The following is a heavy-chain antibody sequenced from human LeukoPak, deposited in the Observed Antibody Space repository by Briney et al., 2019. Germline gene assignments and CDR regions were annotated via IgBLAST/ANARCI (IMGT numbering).Heavy chain of an antibody. J-gene: IGHJ4*02. V-gene: IGHV3-15*01. Sequence: GGSLRLSCAASGFSFGDHWMSWVRQAPGKGPEWVGRIRSNAAGATTDYAAPVKGRFTISRDDSRHTLYLQMNSLKTEDTAVYYCTMIQGWGSGSYYVDYWGQGTLVTVSS. CDR2: IRSNAAGATT. CDR1: GFSFGDHW. CDR3: TMIQGWGSGSYYVDY. D-gene: IGHD3-10*01.